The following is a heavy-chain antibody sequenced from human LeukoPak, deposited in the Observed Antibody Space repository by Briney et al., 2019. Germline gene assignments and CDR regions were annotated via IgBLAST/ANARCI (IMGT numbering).Heavy chain of an antibody. V-gene: IGHV4-59*01. CDR1: GGSISSYY. D-gene: IGHD5-12*01. CDR3: ARATRGYAVYYFDY. J-gene: IGHJ4*02. CDR2: IYYSGST. Sequence: SETLSLTYTVSGGSISSYYWSWIRQPPGKGLEWIGYIYYSGSTNYNPSLKSRVTISVDTPKNQFSLKLSSVTAADTAVYYCARATRGYAVYYFDYWGQGTLVTVSS.